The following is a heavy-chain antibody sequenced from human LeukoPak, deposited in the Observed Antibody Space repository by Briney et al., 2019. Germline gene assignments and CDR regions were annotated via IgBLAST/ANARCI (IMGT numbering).Heavy chain of an antibody. D-gene: IGHD3-22*01. CDR3: ARGYDRNYYYYGMDV. Sequence: SETLSLTCAVYGGSFSGYYWSWFRQPPGKGLEWIGEINHSGSTNYNPSLKSRVTISVDTSKNQFSLKLSSVTAADTAVYYCARGYDRNYYYYGMDVWGQGTTVTVSS. CDR2: INHSGST. V-gene: IGHV4-34*01. CDR1: GGSFSGYY. J-gene: IGHJ6*02.